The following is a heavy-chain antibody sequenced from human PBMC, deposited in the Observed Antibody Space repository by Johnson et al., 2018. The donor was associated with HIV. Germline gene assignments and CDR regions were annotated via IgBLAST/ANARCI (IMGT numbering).Heavy chain of an antibody. CDR1: GFTFSSYW. CDR3: ARDAVARAFDI. Sequence: VQLVESGGRLVQPGGSLGLSCSASGFTFSSYWMSWVRQAPGKGLEWVANIKQDGSEKYYVDSVKGRFTISRDNAKNSLYLQMNSLRAEDTAVYYCARDAVARAFDIWGQGTMVTVSS. J-gene: IGHJ3*02. V-gene: IGHV3-7*05. CDR2: IKQDGSEK. D-gene: IGHD6-19*01.